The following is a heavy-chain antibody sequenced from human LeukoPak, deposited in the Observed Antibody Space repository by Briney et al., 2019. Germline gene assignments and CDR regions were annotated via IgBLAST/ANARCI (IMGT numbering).Heavy chain of an antibody. CDR2: IYHSGST. V-gene: IGHV4-38-2*02. CDR1: GYSISSGYY. J-gene: IGHJ5*02. CDR3: ARDNKYSSSWYPGWFDP. D-gene: IGHD6-13*01. Sequence: KASETLSLTCTVSGYSISSGYYWGWIRQPPGKGLEWIGSIYHSGSTYYNPSLKSRVTISVDTSKNQFYLKLSSVTAADTAVYYCARDNKYSSSWYPGWFDPWGQGTLVTVSS.